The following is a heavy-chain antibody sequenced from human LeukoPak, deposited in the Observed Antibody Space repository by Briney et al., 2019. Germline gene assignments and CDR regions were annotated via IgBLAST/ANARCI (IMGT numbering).Heavy chain of an antibody. D-gene: IGHD4-17*01. Sequence: SETLSLTCTVSGGSISSSSYYWGWIRQPPGKGLEWIGSIYYSGSIYYNPSLMSRFTISVDTSKNQFFLKLSSVTAADTAVYYCARQGDYGDYVRYWGQGTLVTVSS. CDR2: IYYSGSI. CDR3: ARQGDYGDYVRY. J-gene: IGHJ4*02. V-gene: IGHV4-39*01. CDR1: GGSISSSSYY.